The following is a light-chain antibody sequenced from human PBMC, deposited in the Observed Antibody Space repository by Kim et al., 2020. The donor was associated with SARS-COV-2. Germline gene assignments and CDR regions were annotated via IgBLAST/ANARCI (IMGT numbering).Light chain of an antibody. Sequence: VSGSPGQTASITCSGDKLGDKYACWYQQKPGQSPVLVIYQDSKRPSGIPERFSGSNSGNTATLTISGTQAMDEADYYCQAWDSSTLFGGGTQLTVL. CDR2: QDS. V-gene: IGLV3-1*01. J-gene: IGLJ2*01. CDR1: KLGDKY. CDR3: QAWDSSTL.